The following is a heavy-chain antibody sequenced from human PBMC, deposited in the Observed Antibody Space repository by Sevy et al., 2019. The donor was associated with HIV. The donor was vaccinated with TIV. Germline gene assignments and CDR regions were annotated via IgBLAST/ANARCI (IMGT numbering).Heavy chain of an antibody. J-gene: IGHJ4*02. CDR3: ARDFTIFGVVSGIDY. V-gene: IGHV3-21*01. D-gene: IGHD3-3*01. CDR1: GFTFRSYS. Sequence: GGSLRLSCAASGFTFRSYSMNWVRQAPGKGLEWLSSISDDSRYIYYSDSVKGRFTISRANAKSSLYLQMNSLRVEDTAIYYYARDFTIFGVVSGIDYWGQGNLVTVSS. CDR2: ISDDSRYI.